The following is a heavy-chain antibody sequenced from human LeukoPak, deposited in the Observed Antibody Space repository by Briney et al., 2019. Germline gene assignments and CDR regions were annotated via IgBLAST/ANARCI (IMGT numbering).Heavy chain of an antibody. J-gene: IGHJ2*01. D-gene: IGHD2-8*01. Sequence: ETLSLTCTVSGGSISSYYWSWIRQPPGKGLEWMANIKQDGSAKNYGDSVKGRFTISRDNAKNSLYLQMNSLRVEDTAVYYCARDRNAGPWYSDVWGRGTLVSVSS. CDR3: ARDRNAGPWYSDV. CDR2: IKQDGSAK. CDR1: GGSISSYY. V-gene: IGHV3-7*01.